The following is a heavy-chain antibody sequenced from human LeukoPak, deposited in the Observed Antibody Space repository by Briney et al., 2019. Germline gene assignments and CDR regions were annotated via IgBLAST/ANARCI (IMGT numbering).Heavy chain of an antibody. CDR2: IKRKTDGGTT. CDR1: GFTFSNAW. V-gene: IGHV3-15*01. D-gene: IGHD6-13*01. CDR3: TTQLAAYYFDY. J-gene: IGHJ4*02. Sequence: GGSLRLSCAASGFTFSNAWMNWVRQAPGKGLEWVGRIKRKTDGGTTDYAAHVKGRFNISRDDSKNTLYLQMNSLKTEDTAVYYCTTQLAAYYFDYWGQGTLVTVSS.